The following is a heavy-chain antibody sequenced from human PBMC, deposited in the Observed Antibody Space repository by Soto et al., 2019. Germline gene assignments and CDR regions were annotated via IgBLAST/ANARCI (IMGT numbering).Heavy chain of an antibody. V-gene: IGHV4-30-4*01. J-gene: IGHJ4*02. Sequence: SSETLSLTCTVSGGSISSGDYYWSWIRQPPGKGLEWIGYIYYSGSTYYNPSLKSRVTISVETSKNQFSLKLSSVTAADTAVYYCAREDLNYYDSSGYCYWGQGIMVTVYS. CDR1: GGSISSGDYY. D-gene: IGHD3-22*01. CDR3: AREDLNYYDSSGYCY. CDR2: IYYSGST.